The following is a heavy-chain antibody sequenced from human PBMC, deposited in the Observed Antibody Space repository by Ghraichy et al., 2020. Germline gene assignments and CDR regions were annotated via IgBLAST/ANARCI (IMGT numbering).Heavy chain of an antibody. CDR1: GFTVSSNY. Sequence: GESLNISCAASGFTVSSNYMSWVRQAPGKGLEWVSVIYSGGSTYYADSVKGRFTISRDNSKNTLYLQMNSLRAEDTAVYYCARVGGYCGGDCAFDYWGQGTLVTVSS. D-gene: IGHD2-21*02. J-gene: IGHJ4*02. CDR2: IYSGGST. CDR3: ARVGGYCGGDCAFDY. V-gene: IGHV3-66*01.